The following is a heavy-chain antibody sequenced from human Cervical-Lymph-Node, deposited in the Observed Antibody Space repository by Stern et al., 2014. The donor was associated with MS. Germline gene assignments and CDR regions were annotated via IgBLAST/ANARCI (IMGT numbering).Heavy chain of an antibody. V-gene: IGHV3-21*01. J-gene: IGHJ5*02. Sequence: EMQLVESGGGLVKPGGSLRVSCVGSGFNLSSYAMNWVRQAPGKGLEWVSSISSTSTYIYYADSVKGRFTISRDNAKNSLFLQMTSLRAEDTAVYYCASSIVVVPAAENKGFDPWGQGTLVTVSS. CDR3: ASSIVVVPAAENKGFDP. D-gene: IGHD2-2*01. CDR1: GFNLSSYA. CDR2: ISSTSTYI.